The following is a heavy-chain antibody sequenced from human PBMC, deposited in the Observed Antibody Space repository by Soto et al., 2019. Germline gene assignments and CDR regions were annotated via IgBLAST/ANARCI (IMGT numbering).Heavy chain of an antibody. CDR3: AREDRTHGYNYVY. D-gene: IGHD1-1*01. CDR2: IYYIGNT. J-gene: IGHJ4*02. CDR1: GGSISSSNYY. V-gene: IGHV4-39*01. Sequence: SGTLSLTCSVSGGSISSSNYYWAWIRQPPGKGLEWIGSIYYIGNTYYNPSLKSRVTMSVDTSKNQFSLKVTSVTAADTAIYYFAREDRTHGYNYVYWGQGTLVTVYS.